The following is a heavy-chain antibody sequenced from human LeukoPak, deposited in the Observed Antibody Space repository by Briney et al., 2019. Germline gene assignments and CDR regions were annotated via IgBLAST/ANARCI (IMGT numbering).Heavy chain of an antibody. CDR2: MQFDGSEK. D-gene: IGHD5-18*01. CDR1: GFIFSTYG. CDR3: ARKLNVDTAMFSQDY. J-gene: IGHJ4*02. V-gene: IGHV3-30*02. Sequence: GRSLRLSCAASGFIFSTYGMHWVRQAPGKGLEWVAFMQFDGSEKFYADSAKGRFTISRDNSKNTLYLQMNSLRPEDTSVYYCARKLNVDTAMFSQDYWGQGTLVTVSS.